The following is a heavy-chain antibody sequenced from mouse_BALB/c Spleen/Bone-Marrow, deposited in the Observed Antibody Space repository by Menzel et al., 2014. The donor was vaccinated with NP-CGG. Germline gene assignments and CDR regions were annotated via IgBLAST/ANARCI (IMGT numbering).Heavy chain of an antibody. Sequence: EVKLQESGAELVRSGASVKLSCTASGFNIKDYYMHWVKQRPEQGLEWIGWIDPENGDTEYAPKFQGKATMTADTSSNTAYLELSSLTSEDTGVYYCNAREAMDYWGQGTSVTVSS. CDR1: GFNIKDYY. CDR2: IDPENGDT. CDR3: NAREAMDY. J-gene: IGHJ4*01. V-gene: IGHV14-4*02.